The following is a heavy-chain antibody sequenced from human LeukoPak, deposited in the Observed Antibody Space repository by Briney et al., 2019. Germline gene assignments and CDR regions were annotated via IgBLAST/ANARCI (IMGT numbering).Heavy chain of an antibody. J-gene: IGHJ6*03. CDR1: GGTFSSYA. Sequence: PEASVTVSCKASGGTFSSYAISWVRQAPGQGLEWMGGIIPIFGTANYAQKFQGRVTITTDESTSTAYMELSSLRSEDTAVYYCARHQLLANYYYYYMDVWGKGTTVTVSS. V-gene: IGHV1-69*05. CDR3: ARHQLLANYYYYYMDV. CDR2: IIPIFGTA. D-gene: IGHD2-2*01.